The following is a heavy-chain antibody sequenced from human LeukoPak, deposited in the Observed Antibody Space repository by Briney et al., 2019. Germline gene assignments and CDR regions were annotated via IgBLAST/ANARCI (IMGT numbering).Heavy chain of an antibody. V-gene: IGHV4-4*07. Sequence: SETLSLTCTVSGGFMDNYYWSWIRQAAGQGLEWIGRIYISGFTNYRPSLKGRVTMSVDTSRNQFSLKLTYVTAADTAVYFCARDGGSSPWVFDSWGQGALVTVSS. CDR3: ARDGGSSPWVFDS. J-gene: IGHJ4*02. CDR2: IYISGFT. D-gene: IGHD1-26*01. CDR1: GGFMDNYY.